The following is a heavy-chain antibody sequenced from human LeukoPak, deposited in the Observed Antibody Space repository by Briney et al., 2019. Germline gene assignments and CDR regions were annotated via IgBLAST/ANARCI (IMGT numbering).Heavy chain of an antibody. CDR2: ISSDENHK. J-gene: IGHJ4*02. Sequence: GGSLRLSCAASGFTFTTNDMFWVRQAPGKGLEWVAVISSDENHKYYGDSVKGRFTISRDNSKNTVYLQMNSLIPEDTAVYYCAKRAAPADAYFDYWGQGTLVTVSS. V-gene: IGHV3-30*18. D-gene: IGHD6-13*01. CDR3: AKRAAPADAYFDY. CDR1: GFTFTTND.